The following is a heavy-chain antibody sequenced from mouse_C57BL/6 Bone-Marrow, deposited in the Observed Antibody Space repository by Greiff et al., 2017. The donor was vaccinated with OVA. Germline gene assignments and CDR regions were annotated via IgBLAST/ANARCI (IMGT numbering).Heavy chain of an antibody. Sequence: EVQVVESGGGLVQPGGSLKLSCAASGFTFSDYYMYWVRQTPEKRLEWVAYISNGGGSTYYPDTVKGRFTISRDNAKNTLYLQLSRLKSEDTAMYYCARRFSLYAMDYWGQGTSVTVSS. CDR1: GFTFSDYY. CDR2: ISNGGGST. V-gene: IGHV5-12*01. J-gene: IGHJ4*01. CDR3: ARRFSLYAMDY.